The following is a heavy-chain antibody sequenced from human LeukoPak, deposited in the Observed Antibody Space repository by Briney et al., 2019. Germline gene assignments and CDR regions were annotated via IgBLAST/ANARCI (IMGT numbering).Heavy chain of an antibody. Sequence: SVKVSCKASGGTFSSYAISWVRQAPGQGLEWMGGIIPIFGTANYAQKFQGRVTITAGESTSTAYMELSSLRSEDTAVYYCARYSEGGNNFDYWGQGTLVTVSS. V-gene: IGHV1-69*13. CDR2: IIPIFGTA. D-gene: IGHD1/OR15-1a*01. CDR1: GGTFSSYA. J-gene: IGHJ4*02. CDR3: ARYSEGGNNFDY.